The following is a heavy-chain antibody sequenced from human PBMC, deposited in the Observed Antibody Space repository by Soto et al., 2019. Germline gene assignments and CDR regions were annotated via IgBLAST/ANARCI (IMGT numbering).Heavy chain of an antibody. D-gene: IGHD6-6*01. J-gene: IGHJ2*01. CDR3: AKEASYSSSSYLYWYFDI. CDR2: VSGSGGST. CDR1: GFTFSSYA. Sequence: GGSLRLSCAASGFTFSSYAMSWGRQAPGKGLEWVSAVSGSGGSTSYEDSVKGRFTISRDTSKNTLYQQMNSLRTEDTAVYYCAKEASYSSSSYLYWYFDIWGRGTLVTVSS. V-gene: IGHV3-23*01.